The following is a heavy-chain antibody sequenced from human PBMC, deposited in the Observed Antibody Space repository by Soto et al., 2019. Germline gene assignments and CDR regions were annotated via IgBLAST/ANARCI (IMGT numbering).Heavy chain of an antibody. CDR3: ARQMAILRYFDWLYYGMDV. J-gene: IGHJ6*02. Sequence: LSLTCTVSGGSISSSSYYLGWIRQPPGKGLEWIGSIYYSGSTYYNPSLKSRVTISVDTSKNQFSLKLSSVTAADTAVYYCARQMAILRYFDWLYYGMDVWGQGTTVTVSS. D-gene: IGHD3-9*01. CDR2: IYYSGST. CDR1: GGSISSSSYY. V-gene: IGHV4-39*01.